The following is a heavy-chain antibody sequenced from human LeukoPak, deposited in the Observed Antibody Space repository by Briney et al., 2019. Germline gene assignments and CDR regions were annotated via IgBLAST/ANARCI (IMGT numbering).Heavy chain of an antibody. V-gene: IGHV3-64*01. CDR1: GFTFSSYV. CDR3: ARGGQSKYDSSGYLNYFDY. D-gene: IGHD3-22*01. Sequence: AGGSLRLSCAASGFTFSSYVMYWVRQAPGKELEYVSSISSNGGSTYYANSVKGRFTISRDNSKNTLYLQMGSLRAEDMAVYYCARGGQSKYDSSGYLNYFDYWGQGTLVTVSS. CDR2: ISSNGGST. J-gene: IGHJ4*02.